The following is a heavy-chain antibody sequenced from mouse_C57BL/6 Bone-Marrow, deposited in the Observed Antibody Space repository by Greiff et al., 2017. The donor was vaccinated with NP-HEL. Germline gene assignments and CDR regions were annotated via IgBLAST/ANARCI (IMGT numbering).Heavy chain of an antibody. J-gene: IGHJ4*01. CDR2: ISYDGSN. CDR3: AILITTVVAKAMDY. D-gene: IGHD1-1*01. Sequence: EVKLQESGPGLVKPSQSLSLTCSVTGYSITSGYYWNWIRQFPGNKLEWMGYISYDGSNNYNPSLKNRISITRDKSKNQFFLKLNSVTTEDTATYYCAILITTVVAKAMDYWGQGTSVTVSS. V-gene: IGHV3-6*01. CDR1: GYSITSGYY.